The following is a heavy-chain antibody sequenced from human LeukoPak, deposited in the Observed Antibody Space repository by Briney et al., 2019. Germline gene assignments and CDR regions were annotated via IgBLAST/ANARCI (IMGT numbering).Heavy chain of an antibody. D-gene: IGHD2-21*02. V-gene: IGHV3-74*01. J-gene: IGHJ4*02. Sequence: GGSLRLSCAASGFTFSSYWMHWVRQAPGKGLVWVSRTNTDGSSTSYADSVKGRFTISRDNAKNTLYLQMNSLRAEDTAVYSCARDASMTYYFDYWGQGTLVTVSS. CDR3: ARDASMTYYFDY. CDR1: GFTFSSYW. CDR2: TNTDGSST.